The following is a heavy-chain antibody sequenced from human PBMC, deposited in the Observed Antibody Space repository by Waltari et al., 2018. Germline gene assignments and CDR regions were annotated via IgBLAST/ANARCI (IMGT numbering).Heavy chain of an antibody. Sequence: QVQLQESGPGLVKPSATLSLTCTVSGGSISSYYWSWIRQPPGKGLEWIGYIYYSGSTNYNPSLKSRVTISVDTSKNQFSLKLSSVTAADTAVYYCARESESGVDYWGQGTLVTVSS. CDR2: IYYSGST. D-gene: IGHD3-10*01. V-gene: IGHV4-59*01. CDR3: ARESESGVDY. CDR1: GGSISSYY. J-gene: IGHJ4*02.